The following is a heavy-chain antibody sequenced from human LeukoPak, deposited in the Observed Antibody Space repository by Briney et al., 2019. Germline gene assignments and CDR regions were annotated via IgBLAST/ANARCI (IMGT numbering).Heavy chain of an antibody. CDR1: GGSISSRSYY. J-gene: IGHJ2*01. V-gene: IGHV4-39*01. CDR2: LYYSGST. Sequence: PSETLSLTCTVSGGSISSRSYYWGWIRQPPGKGLEWIGSLYYSGSTYYNPSLKSRVIMSVDPSKNQFSLRLSSVTAADTAVYYCARHVPSYLRIVVVTSDWYFDLWGRGTLVTLSS. D-gene: IGHD2-21*02. CDR3: ARHVPSYLRIVVVTSDWYFDL.